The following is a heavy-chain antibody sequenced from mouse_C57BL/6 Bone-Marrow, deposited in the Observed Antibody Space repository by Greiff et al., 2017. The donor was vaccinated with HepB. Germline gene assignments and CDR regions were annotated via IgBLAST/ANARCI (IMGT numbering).Heavy chain of an antibody. Sequence: QVQLQQSGAELVRPGASVKLSCKASGYTFTDYYINWVKQRPGQGLEWIARIYPGSGNTYYNEKFKGKATLTAEKSSSTAYMQLSSLTSEDSAVYFCARADYYGSRKTMDYWGQGTSVTVSS. CDR1: GYTFTDYY. CDR2: IYPGSGNT. CDR3: ARADYYGSRKTMDY. V-gene: IGHV1-76*01. D-gene: IGHD1-1*01. J-gene: IGHJ4*01.